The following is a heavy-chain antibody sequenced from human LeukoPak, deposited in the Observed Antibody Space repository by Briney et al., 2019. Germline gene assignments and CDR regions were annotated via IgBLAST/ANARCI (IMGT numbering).Heavy chain of an antibody. Sequence: SETLSLTCAVYGGSFSGYYWSWIRQPPRKGLEWIGEINHSGSTNYNPSLKSRVTISVDTSKNQFSLKLSSVTAADTAVYYCARYRSPNDAFDIWGQGTMVTVSS. CDR2: INHSGST. CDR3: ARYRSPNDAFDI. V-gene: IGHV4-34*01. J-gene: IGHJ3*02. CDR1: GGSFSGYY.